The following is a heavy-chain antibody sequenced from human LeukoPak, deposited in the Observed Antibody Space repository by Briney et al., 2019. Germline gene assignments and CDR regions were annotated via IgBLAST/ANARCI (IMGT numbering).Heavy chain of an antibody. D-gene: IGHD5-18*01. CDR2: ISYDGSNK. CDR1: GFTFSSYG. J-gene: IGHJ4*02. Sequence: SGGSLRLSCAASGFTFSSYGLHWVRQAPGKGLEWVAVISYDGSNKYYADSMKGRFTISRDNSKNTLYLQMNSLRAEDTAVYYCARDSRPGYSYDYYGFLLGIDYWGQGTLVTVSS. CDR3: ARDSRPGYSYDYYGFLLGIDY. V-gene: IGHV3-30*04.